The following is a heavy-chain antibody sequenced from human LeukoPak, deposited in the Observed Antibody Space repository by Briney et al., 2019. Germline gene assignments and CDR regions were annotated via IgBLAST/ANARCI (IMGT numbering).Heavy chain of an antibody. J-gene: IGHJ4*02. V-gene: IGHV3-21*01. D-gene: IGHD3-16*01. CDR2: ISSSATYK. CDR1: GFNFKLYS. Sequence: GGSLRLSCAASGFNFKLYSMHWVRQAPGKGLEWVSSISSSATYKYYPDSLKGRFTISRDNAKKSLFLQLDSLRAEDTAVYSCARGDGAWGEFDYWGLGTLVIVSS. CDR3: ARGDGAWGEFDY.